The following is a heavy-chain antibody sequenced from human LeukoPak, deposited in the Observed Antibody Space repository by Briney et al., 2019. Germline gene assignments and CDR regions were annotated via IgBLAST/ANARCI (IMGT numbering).Heavy chain of an antibody. J-gene: IGHJ4*02. Sequence: GGSLRLSCAASEFSVSSNYMSWVRQGPGKGLEWVSLIYTGGTTYYADSVKGRFTISRDKTKNTLYLQMNSLRAEDTAVYYCARDTGYGSGSFDYWGQGTLVTVSS. CDR1: EFSVSSNY. D-gene: IGHD3-10*01. V-gene: IGHV3-53*01. CDR2: IYTGGTT. CDR3: ARDTGYGSGSFDY.